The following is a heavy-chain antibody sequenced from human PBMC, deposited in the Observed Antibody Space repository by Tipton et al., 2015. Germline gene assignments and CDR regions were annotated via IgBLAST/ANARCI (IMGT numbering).Heavy chain of an antibody. D-gene: IGHD3-16*01. CDR1: GGSISSYY. CDR3: ARDPPGGYFDY. J-gene: IGHJ4*02. Sequence: LRLSCTVSGGSISSYYWSWIRQPPVKGLEWIAYIYYSGSTNYNPSLKSRVTISVDMSKNQFSLKLSSVTAADTAVYYCARDPPGGYFDYWGQGTLVTVSS. V-gene: IGHV4-59*01. CDR2: IYYSGST.